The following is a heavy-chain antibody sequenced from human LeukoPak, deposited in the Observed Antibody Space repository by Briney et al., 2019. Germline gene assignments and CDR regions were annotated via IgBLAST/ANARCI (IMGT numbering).Heavy chain of an antibody. J-gene: IGHJ4*02. CDR3: AREIYGDYVDLFDY. D-gene: IGHD4-17*01. V-gene: IGHV4-4*02. CDR1: GGSISGTNW. Sequence: SETLSLTCGVSGGSISGTNWWSWVRQPPGQGLEWIGEISLAGQTNYNPSLKSRVTMSVDTSKNQFSLKLSSVTAADTAVYYCAREIYGDYVDLFDYWGQGTLVTVSS. CDR2: ISLAGQT.